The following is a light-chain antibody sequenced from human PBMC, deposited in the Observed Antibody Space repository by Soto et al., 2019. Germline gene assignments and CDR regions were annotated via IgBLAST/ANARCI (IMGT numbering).Light chain of an antibody. CDR2: EVS. J-gene: IGLJ3*02. CDR1: SSDIGTYHY. V-gene: IGLV2-14*01. Sequence: QSALTQPASVSGSPGQSITISCTGTSSDIGTYHYVSWYQHHPGKVPKLMIYEVSNRPSGVSNRFSGSKSGNTASLAISGLQAEDEADYYCSSYTTSSTQVFGGGTKLTVL. CDR3: SSYTTSSTQV.